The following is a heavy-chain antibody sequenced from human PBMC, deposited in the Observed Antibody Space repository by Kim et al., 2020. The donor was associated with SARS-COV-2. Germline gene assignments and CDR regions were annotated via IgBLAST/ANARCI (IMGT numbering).Heavy chain of an antibody. V-gene: IGHV3-21*04. CDR3: ARSSHLPIAAAGRKRHFDY. CDR2: ISSSSSYI. D-gene: IGHD6-13*01. J-gene: IGHJ4*02. Sequence: GGSLRLSCAASGFTFSSYSMNWVRQAPGKGLEWVSSISSSSSYIYYADSVKGRFTISRDNAKNSLYLQMNSLRAEDTAVYYCARSSHLPIAAAGRKRHFDYWGQGTLVTVSS. CDR1: GFTFSSYS.